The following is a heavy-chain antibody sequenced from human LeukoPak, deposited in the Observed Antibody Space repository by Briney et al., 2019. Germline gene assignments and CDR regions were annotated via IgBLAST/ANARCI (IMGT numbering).Heavy chain of an antibody. J-gene: IGHJ4*02. CDR3: ARDTYPSDYFDY. Sequence: PSETLSLTCTVSGGSISSGDYYWSWIRQPPGKGLEWIGYIYYSGSTYYNPSLKSRVTISVDTSKNQFSLKLSSVTAADTAVYYCARDTYPSDYFDYWGQGTLVTVSS. V-gene: IGHV4-30-4*02. CDR2: IYYSGST. D-gene: IGHD2-2*01. CDR1: GGSISSGDYY.